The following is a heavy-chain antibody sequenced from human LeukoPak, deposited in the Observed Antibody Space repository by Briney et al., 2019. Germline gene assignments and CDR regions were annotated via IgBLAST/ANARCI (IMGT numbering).Heavy chain of an antibody. CDR3: AREVRGVPMDY. Sequence: GASVKVSCKASGGTFSSYAISWVRQAPRQGLEWMGGIIPIFGTANYAQKFQGRVTITADESTSTAYMELSSLRSEDTAVYYCAREVRGVPMDYWGQGTLVTVSS. V-gene: IGHV1-69*13. CDR1: GGTFSSYA. J-gene: IGHJ4*02. CDR2: IIPIFGTA. D-gene: IGHD3-10*01.